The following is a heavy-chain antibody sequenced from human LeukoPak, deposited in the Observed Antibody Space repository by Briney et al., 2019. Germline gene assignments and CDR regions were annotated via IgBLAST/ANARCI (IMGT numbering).Heavy chain of an antibody. CDR2: IYYSGST. D-gene: IGHD6-13*01. Sequence: SETLSLTCTVSGGFISSSSYYWGWIRQPPGKGLEWIGSIYYSGSTYYNPSLKSRVTISVDRSKNQFSLKLSSVTAADTAVYYCARDTAAADTGWFDPWGQGTLVTVSS. CDR3: ARDTAAADTGWFDP. CDR1: GGFISSSSYY. J-gene: IGHJ5*02. V-gene: IGHV4-39*07.